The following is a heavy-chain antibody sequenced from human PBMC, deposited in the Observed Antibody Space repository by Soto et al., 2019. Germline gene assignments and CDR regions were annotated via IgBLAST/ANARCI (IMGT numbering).Heavy chain of an antibody. CDR2: ILYDGSYK. Sequence: GGSLRLSCAASGFTFSSTGMHWVRQAPGKGLEGVAVILYDGSYKVYADSVKGRFTISRDNSKNTLALQMNSLRAEDTAVYYCARASDGYYYGMDVWGQGTTVTVSS. CDR3: ARASDGYYYGMDV. CDR1: GFTFSSTG. V-gene: IGHV3-33*01. D-gene: IGHD2-21*02. J-gene: IGHJ6*02.